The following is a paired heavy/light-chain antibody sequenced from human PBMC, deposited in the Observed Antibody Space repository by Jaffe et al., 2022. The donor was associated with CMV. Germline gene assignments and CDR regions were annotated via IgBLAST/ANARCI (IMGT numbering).Heavy chain of an antibody. D-gene: IGHD6-25*01. CDR1: GFSFSTYD. CDR2: ISKSGSPT. J-gene: IGHJ4*02. CDR3: AKGGHFDY. V-gene: IGHV3-23*05. Sequence: EVQLLESGGDLVQPGGSLRLSCAASGFSFSTYDMSWARQAPGKGLEWLAIISKSGSPTYYADSVKGRFTISRDNSKNTLYLQLNRLGADDTAVYHCAKGGHFDYWGQGTLVTVSS.
Light chain of an antibody. Sequence: IQMTQSPSAMSASVGDRVTLTCRASQGISNSLAWFQQKPGKAPKRLIYATSTLESGVPSRFSGSGFGTDFTLTISSLQPEDFAAYYCLQHDSYPFSFGQGTKLGIK. V-gene: IGKV1-17*03. J-gene: IGKJ2*03. CDR3: LQHDSYPFS. CDR1: QGISNS. CDR2: ATS.